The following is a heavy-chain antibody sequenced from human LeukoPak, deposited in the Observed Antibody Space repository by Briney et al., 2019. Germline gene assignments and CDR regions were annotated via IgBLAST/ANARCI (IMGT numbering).Heavy chain of an antibody. V-gene: IGHV3-15*01. J-gene: IGHJ4*02. CDR2: IKSKADGGTT. Sequence: GGSLRLSCAASGFTFSNAWVSWVRQAPGKGLEWVGRIKSKADGGTTDYAAPVKGRFTISRDDSKNTLYLQMNSLIAEDTAVYYCATRVTQVAGSNFDYWGQGTLVTVSS. D-gene: IGHD6-19*01. CDR3: ATRVTQVAGSNFDY. CDR1: GFTFSNAW.